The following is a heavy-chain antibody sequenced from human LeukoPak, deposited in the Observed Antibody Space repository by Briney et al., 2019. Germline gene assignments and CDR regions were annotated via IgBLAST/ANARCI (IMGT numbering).Heavy chain of an antibody. Sequence: PAGSLPLSCAASGWTLSTNYLSWVRQPPGKGLEWVGVLYNGGNTYYQQSVKGRFTISIDDSKNTLYLQMSSLRVEDTDVYDCPRVRSGDIYGYGDYWGQGTLVTVSS. CDR1: GWTLSTNY. CDR2: LYNGGNT. D-gene: IGHD5-18*01. V-gene: IGHV3-66*01. CDR3: PRVRSGDIYGYGDY. J-gene: IGHJ4*02.